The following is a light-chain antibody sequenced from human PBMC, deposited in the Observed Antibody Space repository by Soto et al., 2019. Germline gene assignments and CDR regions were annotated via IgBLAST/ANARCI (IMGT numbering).Light chain of an antibody. CDR3: CSYAGGSTDVV. CDR2: EGS. J-gene: IGLJ2*01. Sequence: QSALTQPASVSGSPGQSITISCTGTSNDVGSDDLVSWYQHHPGKAPKLMIHEGSKRPSGVSSRFSGSKSGSTASLTISGLQTEDEADYYCCSYAGGSTDVVFGGGTKVTVL. V-gene: IGLV2-23*01. CDR1: SNDVGSDDL.